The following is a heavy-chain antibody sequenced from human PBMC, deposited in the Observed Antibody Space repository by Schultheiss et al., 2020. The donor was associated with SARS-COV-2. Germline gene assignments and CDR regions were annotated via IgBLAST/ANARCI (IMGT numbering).Heavy chain of an antibody. V-gene: IGHV1-69*13. CDR1: GYTFTSYA. D-gene: IGHD3-3*01. CDR2: INPNCGTA. J-gene: IGHJ2*01. CDR3: ARDRYDFWGVYVSYWYFDI. Sequence: SVKVSCKASGYTFTSYAMSWVRQAPGQGLEWMGGINPNCGTANYAQKFQGRVTITADESTSTAYMELSSLRSEDTAVYYCARDRYDFWGVYVSYWYFDIWGRGTMVTVSS.